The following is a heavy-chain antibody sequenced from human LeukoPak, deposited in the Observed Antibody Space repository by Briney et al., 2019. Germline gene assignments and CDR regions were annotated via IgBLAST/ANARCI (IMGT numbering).Heavy chain of an antibody. CDR3: AELGITMIGGI. CDR1: GFTLSSYA. CDR2: INWNSGNI. Sequence: GRSLRLSCAASGFTLSSYAMHWVRQAPGKGLEWVSAINWNSGNIGYADSVKGRFTISRDNAKNSLYLQMNSLRAEDTAVYYCAELGITMIGGIWGKGTTVTISS. J-gene: IGHJ6*04. V-gene: IGHV3-9*01. D-gene: IGHD3-10*02.